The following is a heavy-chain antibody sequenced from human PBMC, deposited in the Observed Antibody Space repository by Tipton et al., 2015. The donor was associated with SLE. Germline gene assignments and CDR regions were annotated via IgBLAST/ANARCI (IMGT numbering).Heavy chain of an antibody. D-gene: IGHD4-17*01. J-gene: IGHJ6*02. Sequence: SLRLSCAASGFDVSITYMSWVRQTPGKGLEWVSILYGGGDTYPADSVKGRFTISRDNSKNILYLQMNSLRVEDTAVYHCASSGAPGYGDPSDYYYYPMDVWGQGTKVTVSS. CDR2: LYGGGDT. CDR1: GFDVSITY. V-gene: IGHV3-53*05. CDR3: ASSGAPGYGDPSDYYYYPMDV.